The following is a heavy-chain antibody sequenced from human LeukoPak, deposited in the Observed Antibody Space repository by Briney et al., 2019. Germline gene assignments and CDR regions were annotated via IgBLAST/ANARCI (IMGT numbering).Heavy chain of an antibody. CDR3: ARGARDGYNLAFDY. CDR2: IIPIFGTA. D-gene: IGHD5-24*01. Sequence: SVKVSCKASGGTFSSYAISWVRQAPGQGLEWMGGIIPIFGTANYAQKFQGRVTITADESTSTAYMELSSLRSEDTAVYYCARGARDGYNLAFDYWGQGTLVTVSS. V-gene: IGHV1-69*01. CDR1: GGTFSSYA. J-gene: IGHJ4*02.